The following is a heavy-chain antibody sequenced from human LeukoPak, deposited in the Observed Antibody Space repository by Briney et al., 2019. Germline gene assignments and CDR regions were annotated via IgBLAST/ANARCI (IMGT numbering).Heavy chain of an antibody. CDR3: AKDLDSSSWYSPYYYYYGMDV. Sequence: PGGSLRLSCAASGFTFSSYAMSWVRQAPGKGLEWVSAISGSGGSTYYADSVKGRFTISRDNSKNTLYLQMNSLRAEDTAVYYCAKDLDSSSWYSPYYYYYGMDVWGQGTTVTVSS. D-gene: IGHD6-13*01. CDR2: ISGSGGST. V-gene: IGHV3-23*01. CDR1: GFTFSSYA. J-gene: IGHJ6*02.